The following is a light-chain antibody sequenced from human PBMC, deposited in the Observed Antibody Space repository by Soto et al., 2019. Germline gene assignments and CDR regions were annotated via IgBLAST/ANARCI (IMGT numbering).Light chain of an antibody. Sequence: EIVLTQSPATLSLSPGERATLSCRASQSISNYLAWYQHKPGQAPRLLIYDASNRATGIPARFSGSGSGTDFTLTISSLEPEDFAVYYCQQRSNWLPYTFGQGTKLEIK. J-gene: IGKJ2*01. CDR1: QSISNY. CDR3: QQRSNWLPYT. V-gene: IGKV3-11*01. CDR2: DAS.